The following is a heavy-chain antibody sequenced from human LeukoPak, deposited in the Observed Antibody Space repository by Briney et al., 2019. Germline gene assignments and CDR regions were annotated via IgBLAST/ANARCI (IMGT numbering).Heavy chain of an antibody. J-gene: IGHJ4*02. D-gene: IGHD4-17*01. CDR3: ARGHTAVTRHFDF. V-gene: IGHV3-21*05. CDR2: ISSGSSAI. Sequence: PGGSLRLSCAASGFTFSSYSMNWVRQAPGKGLEWVSYISSGSSAIFSADALKGRFTISRDDAKNLLYLDMNSLRAEDTAVYYCARGHTAVTRHFDFWGQGTLVTVSS. CDR1: GFTFSSYS.